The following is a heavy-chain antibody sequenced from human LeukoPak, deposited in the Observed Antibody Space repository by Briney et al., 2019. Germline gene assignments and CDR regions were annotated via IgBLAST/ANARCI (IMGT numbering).Heavy chain of an antibody. CDR3: ARAHSSNFYSWLY. J-gene: IGHJ4*02. D-gene: IGHD6-13*01. CDR1: GFTFSIYW. V-gene: IGHV3-7*04. Sequence: GGSLRLSCAASGFTFSIYWMSWVRQAPGKGLEWVANIEQDGSDKYYVDSVKGRFTISRDNAKNSLSLQMNSLRAGDTAVYYCARAHSSNFYSWLYWGQGTLVTVSS. CDR2: IEQDGSDK.